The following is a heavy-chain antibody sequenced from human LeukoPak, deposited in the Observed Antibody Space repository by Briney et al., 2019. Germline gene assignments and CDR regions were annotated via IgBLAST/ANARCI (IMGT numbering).Heavy chain of an antibody. CDR1: GFTFSSYA. D-gene: IGHD2-2*01. CDR3: ARYRYCSSTSCYPNWFDP. V-gene: IGHV3-23*01. Sequence: GGSLRLSCAASGFTFSSYAMSWVRQAPGKGLEWVSAISGSGGGTYYADSVKGRFTISRDNAKNSLYLQMNSLRAEDTAVYYCARYRYCSSTSCYPNWFDPWGQGTLVTVSS. J-gene: IGHJ5*02. CDR2: ISGSGGGT.